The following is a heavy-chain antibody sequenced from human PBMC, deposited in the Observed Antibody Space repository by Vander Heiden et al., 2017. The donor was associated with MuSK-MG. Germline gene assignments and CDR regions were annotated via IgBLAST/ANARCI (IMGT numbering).Heavy chain of an antibody. V-gene: IGHV1-69*01. CDR1: GGPFSRYA. J-gene: IGHJ5*02. D-gene: IGHD1-26*01. CDR3: ARRGDSGSYDWFDP. CDR2: IIPIFGTA. Sequence: QVQLVQSGAEVKKPGSSVKVSCKASGGPFSRYAISWVRQAPGQGLEWMGGIIPIFGTANYAQKFQGRVTITADESTSTAYMELSSLRSEDTAVYYCARRGDSGSYDWFDPWGQGTLVTVSS.